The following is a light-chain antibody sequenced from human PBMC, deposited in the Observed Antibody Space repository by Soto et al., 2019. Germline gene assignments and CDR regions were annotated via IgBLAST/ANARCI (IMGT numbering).Light chain of an antibody. Sequence: VLTQSPGTLSLSPGEGATLCCRASQSISIYLAWYQKKPGQAPRLLIYGASIRASGIPDRFSGSGSGTDFTINISRLEPEDFEVYYCQQYGKSITWKFGQGKKVDIK. CDR1: QSISIY. V-gene: IGKV3-20*01. J-gene: IGKJ1*01. CDR2: GAS. CDR3: QQYGKSITWK.